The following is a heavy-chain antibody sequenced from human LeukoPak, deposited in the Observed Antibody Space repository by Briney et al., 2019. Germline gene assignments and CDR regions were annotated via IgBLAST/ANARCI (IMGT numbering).Heavy chain of an antibody. J-gene: IGHJ6*02. Sequence: ASVKVSCKASGGTFSSYAISWVRQAPGQGLEWMGRIIPILGIANYAQKFQGRVTITADKSTSTAYMELSSLRSEDTAVYYCARLGGQFYGMDVWRQGTTVTVSS. CDR2: IIPILGIA. CDR1: GGTFSSYA. CDR3: ARLGGQFYGMDV. D-gene: IGHD3-16*01. V-gene: IGHV1-69*04.